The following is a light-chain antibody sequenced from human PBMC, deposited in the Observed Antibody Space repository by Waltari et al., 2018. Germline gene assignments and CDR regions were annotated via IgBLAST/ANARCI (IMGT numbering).Light chain of an antibody. CDR3: QQSDSLPWT. CDR2: GAS. J-gene: IGKJ1*01. V-gene: IGKV1-39*01. CDR1: QSISTH. Sequence: DIQMTQSPSSLSASVGDRVTITCRASQSISTHLSWYQQKPGKAPNLLIYGASNLQSGVPSRFSGRGSGTDFTLTISSLQPEDFANYYCQQSDSLPWTFGQGTKVEIK.